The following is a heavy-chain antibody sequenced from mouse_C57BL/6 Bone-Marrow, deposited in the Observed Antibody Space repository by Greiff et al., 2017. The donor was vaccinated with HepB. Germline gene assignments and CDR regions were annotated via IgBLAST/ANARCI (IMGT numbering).Heavy chain of an antibody. D-gene: IGHD2-4*01. V-gene: IGHV1-55*01. CDR3: ARGVYDYDGFAY. Sequence: QVQLQQPGAELVKPGASVKMSCKASGYTFTSYWITWVKQRPGQGLEWIGDIYPGSGSTNYNEKFKSKATLTVDTSSSTAYMQLSSLTSEDSAVYYCARGVYDYDGFAYWGQGTLVTVSA. CDR1: GYTFTSYW. J-gene: IGHJ3*01. CDR2: IYPGSGST.